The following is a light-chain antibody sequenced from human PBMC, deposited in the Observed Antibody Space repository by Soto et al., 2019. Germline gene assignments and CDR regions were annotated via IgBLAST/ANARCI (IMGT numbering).Light chain of an antibody. J-gene: IGKJ1*01. CDR3: HQRSKWPQT. CDR1: QSVTTH. Sequence: DIVLTQYPATLSLSPGERATLSCRASQSVTTHLAWYQHNRGKVPRLLIYDASTRPTGIPPRFSGSGPGTDFTLTISSLEPEDAAVYYCHQRSKWPQTFGQGTTVEIK. CDR2: DAS. V-gene: IGKV3D-11*02.